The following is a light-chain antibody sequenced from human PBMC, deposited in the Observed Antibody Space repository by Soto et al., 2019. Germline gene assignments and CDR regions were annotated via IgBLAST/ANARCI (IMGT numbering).Light chain of an antibody. CDR3: QQYGSSPWT. Sequence: EIVLTQSPGTLSLSPGERATLSCRASQSVTSTHLAWYQQKPGQAPRLLIYAASSRATGIPDRFSGSGSGTGFTLTISRLEPEDLAVYYCQQYGSSPWTFGQGTKVEIK. J-gene: IGKJ1*01. CDR2: AAS. CDR1: QSVTSTH. V-gene: IGKV3-20*01.